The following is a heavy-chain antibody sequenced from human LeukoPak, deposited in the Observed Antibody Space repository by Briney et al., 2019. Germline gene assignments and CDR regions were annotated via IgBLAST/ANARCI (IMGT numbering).Heavy chain of an antibody. V-gene: IGHV3-30-3*01. CDR1: GFIFTNYF. CDR3: ASVGSSSWYVGFYYYYGMDV. J-gene: IGHJ6*02. CDR2: ISYDGSNK. D-gene: IGHD6-13*01. Sequence: GGSLRLSCAASGFIFTNYFMSWVRQAPGKGLEWVAVISYDGSNKYYADSVKGRFTISRDNSKNTLYLQMNSLRAEDTAVYYCASVGSSSWYVGFYYYYGMDVWGQGTTVTVSS.